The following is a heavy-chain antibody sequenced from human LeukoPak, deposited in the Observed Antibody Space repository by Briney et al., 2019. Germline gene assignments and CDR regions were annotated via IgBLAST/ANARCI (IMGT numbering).Heavy chain of an antibody. V-gene: IGHV4-59*01. Sequence: SETLSLTCTVSGGSISSYYWSWIRQPPGKGLEWIGYIYYSGSTNYNPSLKSRVTISVDTSKNQFSLKLSSVTAADTAVYYCARVASGSRPDFGYWGQGTLVTVSS. CDR2: IYYSGST. J-gene: IGHJ4*02. CDR1: GGSISSYY. CDR3: ARVASGSRPDFGY. D-gene: IGHD1-26*01.